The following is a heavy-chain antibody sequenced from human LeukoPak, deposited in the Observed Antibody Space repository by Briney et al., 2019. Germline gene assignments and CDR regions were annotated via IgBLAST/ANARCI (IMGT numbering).Heavy chain of an antibody. Sequence: ASVKVSCKASGGTFSSYAISWVRQAPGQGLERMGGIIPIFGTANYAQKFQGRVTITTDESTSTAYMELSSLRSEDTAVYYCARENWAAAGIAFDYWGQGTLVTVSS. CDR2: IIPIFGTA. CDR1: GGTFSSYA. CDR3: ARENWAAAGIAFDY. J-gene: IGHJ4*02. V-gene: IGHV1-69*05. D-gene: IGHD6-13*01.